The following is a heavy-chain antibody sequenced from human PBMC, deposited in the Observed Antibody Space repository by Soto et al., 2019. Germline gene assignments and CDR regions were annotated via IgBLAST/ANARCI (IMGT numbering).Heavy chain of an antibody. V-gene: IGHV3-23*01. CDR2: IIGNGDTT. J-gene: IGHJ4*02. CDR3: AKDRDYGDSLPFDH. Sequence: VQLLEAGGGLVQPGGSLRLSCAASGFTFINYGMSWVRQAPGKGLEWVSAIIGNGDTTYYAASVKGRFTISRENSKNTVYLLLNSLRAEDTARYYCAKDRDYGDSLPFDHWGRGTLVAVSS. D-gene: IGHD4-17*01. CDR1: GFTFINYG.